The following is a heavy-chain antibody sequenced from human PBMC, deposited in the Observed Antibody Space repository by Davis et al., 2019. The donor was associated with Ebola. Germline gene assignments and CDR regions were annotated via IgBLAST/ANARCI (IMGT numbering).Heavy chain of an antibody. D-gene: IGHD6-6*01. CDR3: ARPGRSSSPGY. CDR1: GFTFSSYD. Sequence: GESLKISCVASGFTFSSYDMNWVRQAPGKGLEWIADISSSSRSIYYADSVKGRFTISRDNAKNSLYLQMNSLRDDDTAVYYCARPGRSSSPGYWGQGTLVTVSS. CDR2: ISSSSRSI. J-gene: IGHJ4*02. V-gene: IGHV3-48*02.